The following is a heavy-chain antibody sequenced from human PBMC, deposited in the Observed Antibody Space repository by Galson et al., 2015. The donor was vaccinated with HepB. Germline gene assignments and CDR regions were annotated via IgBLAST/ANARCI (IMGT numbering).Heavy chain of an antibody. V-gene: IGHV4-4*07. CDR1: GGSISSYY. CDR3: ARVVEYQLLENLPPSYGMDV. J-gene: IGHJ6*02. D-gene: IGHD2-2*01. CDR2: IYTSGST. Sequence: ETLSLTCTVSGGSISSYYWSWIRQPAGKGLEWLGRIYTSGSTNYNPSLKSRVTMSVDTSKNQFSLKLSSVTAADTAVYYCARVVEYQLLENLPPSYGMDVWGQGTTVTVSS.